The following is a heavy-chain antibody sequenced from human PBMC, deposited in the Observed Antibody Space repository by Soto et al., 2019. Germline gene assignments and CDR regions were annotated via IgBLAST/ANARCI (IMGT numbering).Heavy chain of an antibody. CDR2: ISGSGGTT. CDR3: AKGDRGYNLGEFDC. D-gene: IGHD3-16*01. Sequence: EVQLLESGGGLVQPGGSLRLSCAASGFSFGGHAMSWVRQAPGKGLEWVSGISGSGGTTYYADSVKGRFTISRDTSKNTLYLQMNSLRAEDTAVYYCAKGDRGYNLGEFDCWGQGSLFPVSS. CDR1: GFSFGGHA. V-gene: IGHV3-23*01. J-gene: IGHJ4*02.